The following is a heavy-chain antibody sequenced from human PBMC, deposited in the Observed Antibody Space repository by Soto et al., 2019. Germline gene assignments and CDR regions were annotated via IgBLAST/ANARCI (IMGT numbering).Heavy chain of an antibody. CDR2: ISGSGGST. CDR1: GFTFSSYA. V-gene: IGHV3-23*01. CDR3: AKAQYLNYYYYGMDV. J-gene: IGHJ6*02. Sequence: GGSLRLSCVASGFTFSSYAMSWVRQAPGKGLEWVSAISGSGGSTYYADSVKGRFTISRDNSKNTLYLQMNSLRAEDTAVYYCAKAQYLNYYYYGMDVWGQGTTVTVSS. D-gene: IGHD2-2*02.